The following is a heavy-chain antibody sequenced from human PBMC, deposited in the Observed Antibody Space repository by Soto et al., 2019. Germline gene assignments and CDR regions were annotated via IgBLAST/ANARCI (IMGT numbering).Heavy chain of an antibody. J-gene: IGHJ3*02. CDR2: ISYDGSNK. V-gene: IGHV3-30-3*01. CDR3: AAYGDYYDAFDI. CDR1: GFTFSSYA. D-gene: IGHD4-17*01. Sequence: QVQLVESGGGVVQPGRSLRLSCAASGFTFSSYAMHWVRQAPGKGLEWVAVISYDGSNKYYADPVKGRFTISRDNSKNTLYLQMNSLRAEDTAVYYCAAYGDYYDAFDIWGQGTMVTVSS.